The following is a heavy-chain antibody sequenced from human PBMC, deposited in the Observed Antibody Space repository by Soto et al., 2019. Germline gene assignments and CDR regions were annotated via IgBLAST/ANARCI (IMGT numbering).Heavy chain of an antibody. D-gene: IGHD2-2*01. V-gene: IGHV3-30*18. CDR2: ISYDGSDE. Sequence: QVQLVESGGGVVQPGRSLRLSCAASGFTFSSFGMHWVRQAPGKGLEWVALISYDGSDEYYRDSVKGRFTISRDNSKNTLFLQVNSLRPEDTAVYYCAKDTSTGVSASSSAYWGQGALFTVSS. CDR3: AKDTSTGVSASSSAY. CDR1: GFTFSSFG. J-gene: IGHJ4*02.